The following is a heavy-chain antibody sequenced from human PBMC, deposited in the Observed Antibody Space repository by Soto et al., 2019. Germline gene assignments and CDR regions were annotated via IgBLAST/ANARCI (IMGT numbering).Heavy chain of an antibody. Sequence: ASVKVSCKTSGGTFSSYAISWVRPAPGQGLEWMGGIIPIFGTANYAQKFQGRVTITADESTSTAYMELSSLRDEDTAVYYCARRDGYKPNFDYWGQGTLVTVLL. D-gene: IGHD5-12*01. CDR3: ARRDGYKPNFDY. J-gene: IGHJ4*02. V-gene: IGHV1-69*13. CDR1: GGTFSSYA. CDR2: IIPIFGTA.